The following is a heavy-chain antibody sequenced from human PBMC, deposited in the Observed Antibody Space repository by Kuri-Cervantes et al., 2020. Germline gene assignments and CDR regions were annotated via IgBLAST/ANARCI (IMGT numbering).Heavy chain of an antibody. CDR3: VRTTSPYSIICPSCAVQGGYFDY. D-gene: IGHD6-13*01. J-gene: IGHJ4*02. Sequence: SVKVSCKASGYTFTGYYMHWVRQAPGQALEWMGWITPFNGNTNYAQKFQDRVTITRDRSMSTAYMELSSLRSDDTAVYYCVRTTSPYSIICPSCAVQGGYFDYWGQGALVTVSS. CDR2: ITPFNGNT. CDR1: GYTFTGYY. V-gene: IGHV1-45*02.